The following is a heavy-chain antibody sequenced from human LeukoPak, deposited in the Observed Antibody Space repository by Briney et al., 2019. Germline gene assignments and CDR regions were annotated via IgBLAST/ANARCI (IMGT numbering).Heavy chain of an antibody. CDR1: GFTFSSYG. D-gene: IGHD6-13*01. CDR3: AKDSGYSSSWSYYYYYYYMDV. V-gene: IGHV3-23*01. Sequence: PGGTLRLSCAASGFTFSSYGMSWVRQAPGKGLEWVSAISGSGGSTYYADSVKGRFTISRDNSKNTLYLQMNSLRAEDTAVYYCAKDSGYSSSWSYYYYYYYMDVWGKGTTVTISS. J-gene: IGHJ6*03. CDR2: ISGSGGST.